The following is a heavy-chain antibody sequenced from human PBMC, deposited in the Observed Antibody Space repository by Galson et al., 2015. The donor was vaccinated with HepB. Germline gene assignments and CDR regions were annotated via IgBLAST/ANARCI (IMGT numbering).Heavy chain of an antibody. CDR3: ARDLGQGLLWFGEFVGSPSVLGPEAGMKIDGWFDP. CDR1: GFTFSSYW. V-gene: IGHV3-7*01. CDR2: IKQDGSEK. D-gene: IGHD3-10*01. Sequence: SLRLSCAASGFTFSSYWMSWVRQAPGKGLEWVANIKQDGSEKYYVDSVKGRFTISRDNAKNSLYLQMNSLRAEDTAVYYCARDLGQGLLWFGEFVGSPSVLGPEAGMKIDGWFDPWGQGTLVTVSS. J-gene: IGHJ5*02.